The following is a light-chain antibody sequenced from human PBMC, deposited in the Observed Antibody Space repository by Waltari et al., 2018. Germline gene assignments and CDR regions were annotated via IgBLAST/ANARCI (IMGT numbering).Light chain of an antibody. V-gene: IGKV1-33*01. CDR1: QNISNY. Sequence: DIQMTQSPSSLSASVGDRVTITCQASQNISNYLNWYQQKPGKAPELLIYDAYTLERGVPSRFSGSGAGTDFTLTISSLQPADFATYFCQQYHDLPLTFGGGTKVEI. CDR2: DAY. J-gene: IGKJ4*01. CDR3: QQYHDLPLT.